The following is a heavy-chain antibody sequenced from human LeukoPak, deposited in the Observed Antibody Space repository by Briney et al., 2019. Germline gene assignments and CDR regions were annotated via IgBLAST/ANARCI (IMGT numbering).Heavy chain of an antibody. Sequence: ASVKVSCKASGYTFTGYYMHWVRQATGQGLEWMGWINPNSGGTNYAQKFQGRVTMTRDTSISTAYMELSRLRSDDTAVYYCARDLKAVAGTIYWGQGTLDTVSS. CDR2: INPNSGGT. J-gene: IGHJ4*02. CDR1: GYTFTGYY. V-gene: IGHV1-2*02. CDR3: ARDLKAVAGTIY. D-gene: IGHD6-19*01.